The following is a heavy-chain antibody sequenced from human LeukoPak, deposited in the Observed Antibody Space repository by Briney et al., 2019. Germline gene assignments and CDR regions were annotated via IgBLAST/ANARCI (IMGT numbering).Heavy chain of an antibody. D-gene: IGHD6-19*01. Sequence: GGSLTLSCAASGFTFSSYWMTWVRQAPGKGLEWVANIKQDGSERNYVDSVKGRFTISRDNAKNSLYLQMNTLRDEDTAVYYCATGAGCGYWGQGTLVTVSS. CDR3: ATGAGCGY. J-gene: IGHJ4*02. V-gene: IGHV3-7*03. CDR2: IKQDGSER. CDR1: GFTFSSYW.